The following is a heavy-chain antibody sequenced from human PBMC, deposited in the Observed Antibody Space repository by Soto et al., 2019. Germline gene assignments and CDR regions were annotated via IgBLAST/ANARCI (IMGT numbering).Heavy chain of an antibody. CDR2: IYHSGST. V-gene: IGHV4-30-2*01. CDR3: ARDSPHLELGIGAFDI. J-gene: IGHJ3*02. CDR1: GGSISSGGYS. Sequence: SETLSLTCAVSGGSISSGGYSWSWIWQPPGKGLEWIGYIYHSGSTYYNPSLKSRVTISVDRSKNQFSLKLSSVTAADTAVYYCARDSPHLELGIGAFDIWGQGTMVTVSS. D-gene: IGHD7-27*01.